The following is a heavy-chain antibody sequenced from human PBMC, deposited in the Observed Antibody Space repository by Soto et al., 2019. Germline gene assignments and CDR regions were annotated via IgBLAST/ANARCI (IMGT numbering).Heavy chain of an antibody. CDR3: ARLTDPVVTASTPFDH. D-gene: IGHD2-21*02. CDR2: MFHSGST. CDR1: GGSITSGGHY. J-gene: IGHJ4*02. V-gene: IGHV4-31*03. Sequence: SETLSLTCTVSGGSITSGGHYWAWIRQHPGKGLEWIGYMFHSGSTHYNPSLKSRISISVDTSKNQFSLNLSSVTAAHTPVYYCARLTDPVVTASTPFDHWGQGALVTVSS.